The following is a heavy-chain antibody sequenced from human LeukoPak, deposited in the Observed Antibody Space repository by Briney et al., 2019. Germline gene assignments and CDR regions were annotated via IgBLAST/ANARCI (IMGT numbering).Heavy chain of an antibody. CDR3: AKEMTTWFYYFDY. J-gene: IGHJ4*02. Sequence: GRSLRLSCAASGFTFSGYGMHWVRQAPGKGLEWVAVISYDGSNKYYADSVKGRFTISRDNSKNTLYLQMNSLRAEDTAVYYCAKEMTTWFYYFDYWGQGTLVTVSS. CDR2: ISYDGSNK. CDR1: GFTFSGYG. V-gene: IGHV3-30*18. D-gene: IGHD4-11*01.